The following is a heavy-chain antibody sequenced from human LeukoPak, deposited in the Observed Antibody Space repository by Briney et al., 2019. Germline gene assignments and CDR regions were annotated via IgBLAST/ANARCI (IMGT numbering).Heavy chain of an antibody. Sequence: PGGSLRVSCAASGFTVSSNYMSWVRQAPGKGLEWVSVIYRGGSTYYADSVKGRCTISRHKSKNTLYLQMNSLRAEDTAVYYCARDLRAVAGRYYYYGMDVWGQGTTVTVSS. CDR1: GFTVSSNY. V-gene: IGHV3-53*04. CDR2: IYRGGST. D-gene: IGHD6-19*01. CDR3: ARDLRAVAGRYYYYGMDV. J-gene: IGHJ6*02.